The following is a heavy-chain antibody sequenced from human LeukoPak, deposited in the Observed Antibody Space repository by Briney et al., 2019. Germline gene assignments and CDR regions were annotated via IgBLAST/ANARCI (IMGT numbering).Heavy chain of an antibody. J-gene: IGHJ4*02. D-gene: IGHD1-26*01. Sequence: GGSLRLSCAASGFTVSSNYMSWVRQAPGKGVEWVSVIYSGGTTYYADSVKGRFTISRDNSKNTLYLQMNSLIAEDTAVYYCARDLDSGNYYSLGYWGQGTLVTVSS. V-gene: IGHV3-66*02. CDR1: GFTVSSNY. CDR2: IYSGGTT. CDR3: ARDLDSGNYYSLGY.